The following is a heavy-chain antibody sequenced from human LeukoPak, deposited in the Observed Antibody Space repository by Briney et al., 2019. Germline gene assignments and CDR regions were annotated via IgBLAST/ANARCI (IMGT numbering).Heavy chain of an antibody. CDR3: ARDSESSSWYYYYYYMDV. V-gene: IGHV4-38-2*02. CDR2: IYHSGST. J-gene: IGHJ6*03. Sequence: SETLSLTCTVSGYSISSGYYWGWVRQPPGKGLEWIGEIYHSGSTNYNPSLKSRVTISVDKSKNQFSLKLSSVTAADTAVYYCARDSESSSWYYYYYYMDVWGKGTTVTVSS. CDR1: GYSISSGYY. D-gene: IGHD6-13*01.